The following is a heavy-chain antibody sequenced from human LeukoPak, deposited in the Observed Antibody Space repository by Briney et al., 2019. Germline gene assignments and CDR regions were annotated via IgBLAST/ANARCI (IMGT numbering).Heavy chain of an antibody. CDR1: GFTFSSYE. CDR3: AREPSGIAAASTMYY. V-gene: IGHV3-48*03. CDR2: ISSSGSTI. Sequence: GGSLRLSCAASGFTFSSYEMNWVRQAPGKGLEWVSYISSSGSTIYYADSVKGRFTISRDNAKNSLYLQMNSLRAEDTAVYYCAREPSGIAAASTMYYWGQGTLVTVSS. J-gene: IGHJ4*02. D-gene: IGHD6-13*01.